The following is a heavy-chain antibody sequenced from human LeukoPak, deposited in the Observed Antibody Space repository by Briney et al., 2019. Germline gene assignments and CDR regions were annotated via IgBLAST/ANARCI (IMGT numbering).Heavy chain of an antibody. D-gene: IGHD3-10*01. CDR3: ARDGADVYGRAFDY. CDR1: GGSISSYF. V-gene: IGHV4-4*07. CDR2: IHASGPT. J-gene: IGHJ4*02. Sequence: SETLSLTCNVSGGSISSYFWTWIRQPAGKGLEWIGRIHASGPTNYNSSLKSRVSMSVDTSKNQFSLKLTSVTAADTAVYFCARDGADVYGRAFDYWGQGTLVSVSS.